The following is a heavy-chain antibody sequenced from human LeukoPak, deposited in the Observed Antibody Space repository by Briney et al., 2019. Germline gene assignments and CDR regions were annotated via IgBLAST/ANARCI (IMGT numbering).Heavy chain of an antibody. CDR2: ISYDGSNK. V-gene: IGHV3-30*01. CDR1: GFTFSSYA. CDR3: ARGADIVLVVAAISL. D-gene: IGHD2-15*01. J-gene: IGHJ4*02. Sequence: GGSLRLSCAASGFTFSSYAMHWVRQAPGKGLEWVAVISYDGSNKYYADSVKGRFTISRDNSKNTLYLQMNSLRAEDTTVYYCARGADIVLVVAAISLWGQGTLVTVSS.